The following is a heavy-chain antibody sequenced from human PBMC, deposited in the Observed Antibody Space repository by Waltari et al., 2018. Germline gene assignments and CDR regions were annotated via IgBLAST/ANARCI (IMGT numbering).Heavy chain of an antibody. V-gene: IGHV4-4*02. J-gene: IGHJ4*02. CDR2: IHRRGRT. Sequence: QLQLQESGPGLVKPSGTLSLTCTVSGDSMSSSYWWNWVRQPPGKGLEWVGQIHRRGRTTDNPALESRVTVSLDTSNNQFSLKVTSATAADTAIYYCARDRGRGLYLDSWGQGTLVTVSP. CDR1: GDSMSSSYW. CDR3: ARDRGRGLYLDS. D-gene: IGHD2-15*01.